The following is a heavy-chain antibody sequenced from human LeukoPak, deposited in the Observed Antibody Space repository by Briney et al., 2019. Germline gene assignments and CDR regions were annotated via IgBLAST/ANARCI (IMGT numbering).Heavy chain of an antibody. CDR2: IYTSGST. V-gene: IGHV4-4*07. CDR3: ARDKGGRSVTTWRPNYYYYMDV. J-gene: IGHJ6*03. CDR1: GGSTSSYY. D-gene: IGHD4-11*01. Sequence: SETLSLTCTVSGGSTSSYYWSWIRQPAGKGLEWIGRIYTSGSTNYNPSLKSRVTMSVDTSKNQFSLKLSSVTAADTAVYYCARDKGGRSVTTWRPNYYYYMDVWGKGTTVTVSS.